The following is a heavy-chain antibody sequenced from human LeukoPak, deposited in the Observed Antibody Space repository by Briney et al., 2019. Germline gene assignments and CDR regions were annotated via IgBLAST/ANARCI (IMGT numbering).Heavy chain of an antibody. Sequence: GGSLRLSCAASGFTFSNAWMSWVRQAPGKGLEWVGRIKSKTDGGTTDYAAPVKGRFTISRDDSKNTLYLQMNSLKTEDTAVYYCTTDLSSGSYYAYWGQGTLVTVSS. CDR3: TTDLSSGSYYAY. CDR2: IKSKTDGGTT. D-gene: IGHD1-26*01. V-gene: IGHV3-15*07. J-gene: IGHJ4*02. CDR1: GFTFSNAW.